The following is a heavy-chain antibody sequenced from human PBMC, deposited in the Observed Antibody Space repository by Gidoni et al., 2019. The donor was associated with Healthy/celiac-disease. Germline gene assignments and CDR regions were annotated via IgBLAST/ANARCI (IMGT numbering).Heavy chain of an antibody. CDR1: GGSISSGGYY. J-gene: IGHJ4*02. D-gene: IGHD2-15*01. Sequence: QTLSLTCTVSGGSISSGGYYWSWIRQHPGKGLEWNGYIYYSGSTYYNPSLKRRVTISVDTSKNQFSLKLSSVTAADTAVYYCARVGAATAGGAFGYWCQGTLVTVSS. CDR2: IYYSGST. V-gene: IGHV4-31*03. CDR3: ARVGAATAGGAFGY.